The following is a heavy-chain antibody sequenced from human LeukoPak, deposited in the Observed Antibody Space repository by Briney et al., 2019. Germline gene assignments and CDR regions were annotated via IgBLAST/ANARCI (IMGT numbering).Heavy chain of an antibody. CDR1: GFTSSSYA. V-gene: IGHV3-23*01. D-gene: IGHD2-2*01. CDR3: AKDRLYCSSTSCYARTYYFDY. J-gene: IGHJ4*02. CDR2: ISGSDGST. Sequence: GGSLRLSCAASGFTSSSYAMSWVRQAPGKGLEWVSGISGSDGSTYYADSVKGRFTISRDNSKNTLYLQMNSLRAEDTAVYYCAKDRLYCSSTSCYARTYYFDYWGQGTLVTVSS.